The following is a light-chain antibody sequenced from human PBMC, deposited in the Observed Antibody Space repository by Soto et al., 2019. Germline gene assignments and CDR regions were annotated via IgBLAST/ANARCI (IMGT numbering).Light chain of an antibody. CDR3: QQSYNTPWT. CDR2: AAS. Sequence: DIPMTQSPSTLSACVGDAVSVXCRASQSISGRFVWFQQKPGEAPKLLIYAASSLQAVGPSRFSGSGSGTDFTPTISSLQPEDFATYYGQQSYNTPWTFGQGTKVDIK. J-gene: IGKJ1*01. V-gene: IGKV1-39*01. CDR1: QSISGR.